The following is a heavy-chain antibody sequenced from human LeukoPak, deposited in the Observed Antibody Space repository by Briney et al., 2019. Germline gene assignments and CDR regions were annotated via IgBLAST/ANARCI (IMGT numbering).Heavy chain of an antibody. Sequence: GGSLRLSCAASGFTFSSYAMSWVRQAPGKGLEWVSAISGSGGSTYYADSVKGRFTISRDNSKNTLYLQMNSLRAEDTAVYYCAKDHLDYGGNSVPSEYFDYWGQGTLVTVS. J-gene: IGHJ4*02. CDR3: AKDHLDYGGNSVPSEYFDY. V-gene: IGHV3-23*01. CDR2: ISGSGGST. CDR1: GFTFSSYA. D-gene: IGHD4-23*01.